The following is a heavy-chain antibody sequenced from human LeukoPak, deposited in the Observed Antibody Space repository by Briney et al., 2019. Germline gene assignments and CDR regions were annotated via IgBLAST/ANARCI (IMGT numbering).Heavy chain of an antibody. Sequence: SETLSLTCTVSGGSVSSSNYYWSWNRQPPGKGLEWIGYTYYSGSTNYNPSLKSRVTISVDTSKNQFSLKLSSVTAADTAVYYCARERTGYYDSNEIDYWGQGTLVTVSS. CDR2: TYYSGST. CDR1: GGSVSSSNYY. D-gene: IGHD3-22*01. V-gene: IGHV4-61*01. CDR3: ARERTGYYDSNEIDY. J-gene: IGHJ4*02.